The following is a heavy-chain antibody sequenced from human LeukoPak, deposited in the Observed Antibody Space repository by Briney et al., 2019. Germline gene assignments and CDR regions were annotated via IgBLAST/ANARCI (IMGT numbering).Heavy chain of an antibody. CDR3: TRVGIAVAATGYYYMDV. Sequence: PGGSLRLSCTASEFTFGDYARSWVRQAPGRVQDMVGFIIRKAYGGTTEYAASVKGRCTISRDDSKSIAYLQMNSLKTEDTAVYYCTRVGIAVAATGYYYMDVWGKGTTVTVSS. D-gene: IGHD6-19*01. V-gene: IGHV3-49*04. CDR1: EFTFGDYA. CDR2: IIRKAYGGTT. J-gene: IGHJ6*03.